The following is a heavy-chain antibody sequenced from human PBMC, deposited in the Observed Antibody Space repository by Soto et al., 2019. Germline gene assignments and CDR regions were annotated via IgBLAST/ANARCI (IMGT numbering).Heavy chain of an antibody. J-gene: IGHJ3*02. CDR3: ARFGPAAHRAFDI. V-gene: IGHV1-69*02. Sequence: SVKVSCKASGGTFSCYTISWVRQAPGQGLEWMGRIIPILGIANYAQKFQGRVTITADKSTSTAYMELSSLRSEDTAVYYCARFGPAAHRAFDIWGQGTMVTVSS. CDR2: IIPILGIA. D-gene: IGHD2-2*01. CDR1: GGTFSCYT.